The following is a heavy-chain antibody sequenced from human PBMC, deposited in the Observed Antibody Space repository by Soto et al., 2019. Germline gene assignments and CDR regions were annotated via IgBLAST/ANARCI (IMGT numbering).Heavy chain of an antibody. J-gene: IGHJ4*02. CDR3: ARDYYGSGSYPGY. CDR2: ISYDGSNK. D-gene: IGHD3-10*01. CDR1: GFTFSSYA. V-gene: IGHV3-30-3*01. Sequence: HPGGSLRLSCAASGFTFSSYAMHWVRQAPGKGLEWVAVISYDGSNKYYADSVKGRFTISRDNSKNTLYLQMNSLRAEDTAVYYCARDYYGSGSYPGYWGQGTLVTVSS.